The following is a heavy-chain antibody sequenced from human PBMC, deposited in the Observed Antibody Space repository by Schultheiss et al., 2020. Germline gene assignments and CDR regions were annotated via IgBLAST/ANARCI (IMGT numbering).Heavy chain of an antibody. CDR2: INPNSGGT. D-gene: IGHD6-19*01. Sequence: GESLKISCKASGYIFTSYYMHWVRQAPGQGLEWMGWINPNSGGTNYAQKFQGRVTMTTDTSTSTAYMELRSLRSDDTAVYYCARASSGWRPGGGYYYGMDVWGQGPTVT. V-gene: IGHV1-2*02. CDR1: GYIFTSYY. CDR3: ARASSGWRPGGGYYYGMDV. J-gene: IGHJ6*02.